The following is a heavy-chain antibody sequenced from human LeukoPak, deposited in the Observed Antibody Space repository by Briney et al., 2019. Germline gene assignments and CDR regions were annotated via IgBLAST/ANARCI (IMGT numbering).Heavy chain of an antibody. J-gene: IGHJ3*02. CDR3: ARGLTGDTVVVVATPGTFDI. Sequence: SETLSLTCAVYGGSFSGYYWSWIRQPPGKGLEWIGEINHSGSTNYNPSLKSRVTISVDTSKNQFSLKLSSVTAADTAVYYCARGLTGDTVVVVATPGTFDIWGQGTMVTVSS. CDR2: INHSGST. CDR1: GGSFSGYY. V-gene: IGHV4-34*01. D-gene: IGHD2-15*01.